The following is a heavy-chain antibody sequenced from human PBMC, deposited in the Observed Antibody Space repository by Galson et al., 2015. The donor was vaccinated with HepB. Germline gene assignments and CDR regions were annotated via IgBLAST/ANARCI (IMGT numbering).Heavy chain of an antibody. CDR2: ISYDGGNK. CDR3: ARGYYDFWSGSQEKYWYFDL. CDR1: GFTFSSYA. V-gene: IGHV3-30-3*01. J-gene: IGHJ2*01. Sequence: SLRLSCAASGFTFSSYAMHWVRQAPDKGLEWVAVISYDGGNKYYADSVKGRFTISRDNSKNTLYLQMNSLRAEDTAVYYCARGYYDFWSGSQEKYWYFDLWGRGTLVTVSS. D-gene: IGHD3-3*01.